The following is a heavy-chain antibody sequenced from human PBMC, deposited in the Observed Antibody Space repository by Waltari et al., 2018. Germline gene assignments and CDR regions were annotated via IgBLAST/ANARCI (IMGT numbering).Heavy chain of an antibody. V-gene: IGHV1-46*01. J-gene: IGHJ3*02. CDR2: INPTGGST. CDR3: ARPSLGGYYSVGFDI. D-gene: IGHD3-22*01. CDR1: GYTFTSYF. Sequence: QVQLVQSGAEVKKPGASVKVSCKASGYTFTSYFMHWVRQAPGQGLEWMGIINPTGGSTTYAQNVQGRVTMTTDTSTTTVYMELSSLRSEDTAVYYCARPSLGGYYSVGFDIWGQGTMVTVSS.